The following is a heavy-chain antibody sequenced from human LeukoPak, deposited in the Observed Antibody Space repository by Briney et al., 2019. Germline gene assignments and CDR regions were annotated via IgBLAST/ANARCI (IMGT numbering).Heavy chain of an antibody. CDR1: GFTFSGYD. J-gene: IGHJ6*02. CDR3: ARFRGYSYGSASYYYGMDV. Sequence: PGGSLRLSCAASGFTFSGYDMHWVRQATGKGLEWVSAIGTAGDTYYPGSVKGRFTISRENAKNSLYLQMNSLRAGDTAVYYCARFRGYSYGSASYYYGMDVWGQGTTVTVSS. D-gene: IGHD5-18*01. V-gene: IGHV3-13*01. CDR2: IGTAGDT.